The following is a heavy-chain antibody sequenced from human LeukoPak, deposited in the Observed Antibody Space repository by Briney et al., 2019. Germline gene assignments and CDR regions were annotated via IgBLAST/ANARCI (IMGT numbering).Heavy chain of an antibody. CDR1: GFTFSSYA. Sequence: PGGSLRLSCAASGFTFSSYAMSWVRQAPGKGLEWVSAVSGSGGSTYYADSVKGRFTISRDNSKNTLYLQMNSLRAEDTAVYYCAKDLYYYGSADHWFDPWGQGTLVTPSA. J-gene: IGHJ5*02. CDR2: VSGSGGST. V-gene: IGHV3-23*01. D-gene: IGHD3-10*01. CDR3: AKDLYYYGSADHWFDP.